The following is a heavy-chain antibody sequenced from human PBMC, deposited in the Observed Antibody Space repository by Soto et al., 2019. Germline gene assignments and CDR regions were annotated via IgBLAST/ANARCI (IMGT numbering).Heavy chain of an antibody. V-gene: IGHV1-69*06. CDR3: ASAVLVGGALPDGYYNGTHA. Sequence: SVKVSCTASAGLFSDYAINWVRPARAHGLEWMGGIVPIFSTSNYAGKLQGRVSITADKSPSTAYMEWSSLRSDDTAGYYCASAVLVGGALPDGYYNGTHAWDQ. CDR1: AGLFSDYA. D-gene: IGHD1-26*01. CDR2: IVPIFSTS. J-gene: IGHJ6*02.